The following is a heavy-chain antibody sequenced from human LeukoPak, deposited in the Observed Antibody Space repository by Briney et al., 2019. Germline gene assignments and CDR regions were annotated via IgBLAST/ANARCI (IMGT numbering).Heavy chain of an antibody. CDR2: INSEGSSR. V-gene: IGHV3-74*01. CDR3: ASASSHRIAAGGDY. Sequence: GGSLRLSCAASGFTFSNYWMHWVRQAPGKGLVWVSRINSEGSSRNYADSVKGRFTISRDNAKNTLYLQMNSLRAEDTAVYYCASASSHRIAAGGDYWGQGTLVTVSS. J-gene: IGHJ4*02. CDR1: GFTFSNYW. D-gene: IGHD6-13*01.